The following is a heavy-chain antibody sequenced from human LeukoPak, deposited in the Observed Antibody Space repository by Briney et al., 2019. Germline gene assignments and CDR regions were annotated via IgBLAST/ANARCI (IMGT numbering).Heavy chain of an antibody. D-gene: IGHD2-2*01. CDR3: ASPGRYCDTTNCYSQHVPYF. Sequence: GASVKVSCKASGYTFTAYSMHWVRQAPGQGLEWMGWINPNSGATNYAQKFQGRVTMTSDTSISTAYMEVGRLRPDDTAVYYCASPGRYCDTTNCYSQHVPYFWGQGTLVIVSS. V-gene: IGHV1-2*02. J-gene: IGHJ4*02. CDR1: GYTFTAYS. CDR2: INPNSGAT.